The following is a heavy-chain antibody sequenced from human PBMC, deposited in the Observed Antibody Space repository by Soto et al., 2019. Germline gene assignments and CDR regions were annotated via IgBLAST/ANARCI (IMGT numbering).Heavy chain of an antibody. D-gene: IGHD4-17*01. CDR1: GGSISSYY. V-gene: IGHV4-59*08. CDR2: IYYSGST. J-gene: IGHJ4*02. CDR3: ARRYGDASDY. Sequence: QVQLQESGPGLVKPSETLSLTCTVSGGSISSYYWSWIRQPPGKGLEWIGYIYYSGSTNYNPSLKSRVTLSVDTSKNQFSLKLSSVTAADTAVYYCARRYGDASDYWGQGTLVTVSS.